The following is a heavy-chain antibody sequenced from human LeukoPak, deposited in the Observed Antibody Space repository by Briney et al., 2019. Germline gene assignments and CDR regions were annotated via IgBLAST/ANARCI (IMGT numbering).Heavy chain of an antibody. CDR1: GFSFSSNS. J-gene: IGHJ4*02. CDR3: ARVGSTSWYLDY. D-gene: IGHD2-2*01. Sequence: GGSLRLSCAASGFSFSSNSMNWVRQAPGKGLEWVSYISGSSSTIYYADSVKGRFTISRDNAKNSLYLQMNSLRADDTAVYYCARVGSTSWYLDYWGQGTLVTVSS. V-gene: IGHV3-48*01. CDR2: ISGSSSTI.